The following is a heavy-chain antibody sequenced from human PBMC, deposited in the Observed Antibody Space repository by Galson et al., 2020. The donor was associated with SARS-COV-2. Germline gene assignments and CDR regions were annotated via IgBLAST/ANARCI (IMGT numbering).Heavy chain of an antibody. CDR3: TRHDIVGANDY. V-gene: IGHV3-73*01. CDR2: IRSKANSYAT. CDR1: GFTFSGSA. D-gene: IGHD1-26*01. Sequence: PGGSLRLSCAASGFTFSGSAMHWVRQASGKGLEWVGRIRSKANSYATAYVASVKGRFTISRDDSKNTAYLQMNSLKTEDTAVYYCTRHDIVGANDYWGQGTLVTVSS. J-gene: IGHJ4*02.